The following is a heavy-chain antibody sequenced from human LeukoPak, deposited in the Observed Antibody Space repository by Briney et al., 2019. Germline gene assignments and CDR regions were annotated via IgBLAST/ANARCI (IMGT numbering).Heavy chain of an antibody. CDR3: ARVEGYCSNGVCYYYFDY. J-gene: IGHJ4*02. V-gene: IGHV1-46*03. Sequence: WASVKVSCKTSGYTFISYYMHWVRQAPGQGLEWMGIINPSSGSTGNPQKFQGRVTMTRDTSTSTVYMELSSLRSEDTAVYYCARVEGYCSNGVCYYYFDYWGQGTLVTVSS. D-gene: IGHD2-8*01. CDR1: GYTFISYY. CDR2: INPSSGST.